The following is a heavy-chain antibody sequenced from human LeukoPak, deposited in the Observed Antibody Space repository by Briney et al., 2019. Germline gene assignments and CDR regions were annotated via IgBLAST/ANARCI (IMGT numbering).Heavy chain of an antibody. D-gene: IGHD3-10*01. CDR2: INPDTSEI. Sequence: GGSLRLSCEASGFTFSSSWMSWVRQGPGKGLEWVASINPDTSEIHYVDAVRGRFTIPRDNAKNSLYLQMSSLTADDTALYYCVRSHHPGGWFDPWGQGTLVTVSS. J-gene: IGHJ5*02. CDR1: GFTFSSSW. V-gene: IGHV3-7*01. CDR3: VRSHHPGGWFDP.